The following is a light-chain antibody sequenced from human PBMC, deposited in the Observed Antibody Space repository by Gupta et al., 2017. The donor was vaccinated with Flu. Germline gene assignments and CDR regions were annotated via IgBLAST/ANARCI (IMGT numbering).Light chain of an antibody. Sequence: DIQMTQSPSSLSASIGDRVTISCQASHDISNFLNWYQQKPGKAPELLIYDASNLATGVPLRFSGSGSGTDFTVTISGLQPEDIGTYYWQQDNDLLTFGGGTKVEMK. CDR2: DAS. J-gene: IGKJ4*01. CDR3: QQDNDLLT. V-gene: IGKV1-33*01. CDR1: HDISNF.